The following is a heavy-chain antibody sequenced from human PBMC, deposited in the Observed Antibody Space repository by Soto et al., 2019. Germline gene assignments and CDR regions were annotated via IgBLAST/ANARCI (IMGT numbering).Heavy chain of an antibody. Sequence: QVQLVQSGAEVKKPGSSVKVSCKASGGTFSSYAISWVRQAPGQGLEWMGGIIPIFGTANYAQKFQGRVTITADESTSTAYMELSSLRSEDTAVYYCARGCNWNFRDRMTRTIGWFDPWGQGTLVTVSS. CDR1: GGTFSSYA. J-gene: IGHJ5*02. D-gene: IGHD1-7*01. CDR2: IIPIFGTA. CDR3: ARGCNWNFRDRMTRTIGWFDP. V-gene: IGHV1-69*01.